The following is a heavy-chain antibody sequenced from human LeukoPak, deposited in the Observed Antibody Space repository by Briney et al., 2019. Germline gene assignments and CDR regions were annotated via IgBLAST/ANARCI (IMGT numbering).Heavy chain of an antibody. CDR2: IYYSGST. CDR1: GGSISSGDYY. CDR3: ARDQGGYDSSGYLGY. J-gene: IGHJ4*02. V-gene: IGHV4-30-4*08. Sequence: SQTLSLTCTVSGGSISSGDYYWSWLRQPPGKGLEWIGYIYYSGSTYYNPSLKSRVTISVDTSKNQFSLKLSSVTAADTAVYYCARDQGGYDSSGYLGYWGQGTLVTVSS. D-gene: IGHD3-22*01.